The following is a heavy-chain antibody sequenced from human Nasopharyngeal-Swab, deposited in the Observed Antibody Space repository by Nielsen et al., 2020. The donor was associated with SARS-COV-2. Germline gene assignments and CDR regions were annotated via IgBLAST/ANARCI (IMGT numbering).Heavy chain of an antibody. CDR3: ARRVYGSREEFDP. D-gene: IGHD3-10*01. Sequence: VRQMPGKGLEWMGRIDPSDSYTNYSPSSQGHVTISADKSISTAYLQWSSLKASDTAMYYCARRVYGSREEFDPWGQGTLVTVSS. J-gene: IGHJ5*02. CDR2: IDPSDSYT. V-gene: IGHV5-10-1*01.